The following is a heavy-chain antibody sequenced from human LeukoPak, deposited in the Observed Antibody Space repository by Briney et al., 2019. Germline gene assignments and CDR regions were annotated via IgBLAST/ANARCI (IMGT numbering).Heavy chain of an antibody. V-gene: IGHV3-23*01. CDR3: ARHLWLSGNDY. J-gene: IGHJ4*02. CDR1: GFTFNNYA. D-gene: IGHD5-18*01. Sequence: GGSLRLSCAASGFTFNNYAMSWVRQAPGKGLEWVSAISGSGGSTYHADSVKGRFTISRDNSKNTLFLQMNNLRAEDTAVYYCARHLWLSGNDYWGQGTLVTVSS. CDR2: ISGSGGST.